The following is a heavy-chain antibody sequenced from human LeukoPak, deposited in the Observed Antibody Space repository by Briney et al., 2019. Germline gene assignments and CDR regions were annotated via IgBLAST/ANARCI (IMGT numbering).Heavy chain of an antibody. J-gene: IGHJ4*02. D-gene: IGHD1-26*01. CDR2: IYHSGAT. V-gene: IGHV4-38-2*02. CDR3: ARRSGSYYNFFDY. CDR1: GYSISSGYY. Sequence: PSETLSLTCTVSGYSISSGYYWGWIRQSPEKGLEWIGSIYHSGATYYNPSLKSRVTISVDTSKNQFSLKLSSVTAADTAVFYCARRSGSYYNFFDYWGQGTLVTVSS.